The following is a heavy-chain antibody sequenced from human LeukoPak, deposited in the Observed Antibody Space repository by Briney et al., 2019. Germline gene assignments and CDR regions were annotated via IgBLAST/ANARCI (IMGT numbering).Heavy chain of an antibody. CDR2: IYYSGST. D-gene: IGHD3-10*01. V-gene: IGHV4-59*01. CDR3: ASNYGSGGYYYFDY. Sequence: SETLSLTCTVSGGSISSYYWSWIRQPPGKGLEWIGYIYYSGSTNYNPSLKSRVTISVDTSKNQFSLRLNSVTATDTAVYYCASNYGSGGYYYFDYWGQGTLVTVSS. J-gene: IGHJ4*02. CDR1: GGSISSYY.